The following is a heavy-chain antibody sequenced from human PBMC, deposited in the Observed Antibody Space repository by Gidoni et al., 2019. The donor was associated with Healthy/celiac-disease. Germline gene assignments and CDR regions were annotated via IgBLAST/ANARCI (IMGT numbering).Heavy chain of an antibody. CDR3: ARHQDNGVAGTKPLLDY. D-gene: IGHD6-19*01. CDR1: GYSFTSYW. Sequence: EVQLVQSGAEVKKPGESLKISCKGSGYSFTSYWIGWVRQMPGKGLEWMGIIYPGDSDTRYSPSCQGQVTISADKSISTAYLQWSSLKASDTAMYYCARHQDNGVAGTKPLLDYWGQGTLVTVSS. J-gene: IGHJ4*02. V-gene: IGHV5-51*01. CDR2: IYPGDSDT.